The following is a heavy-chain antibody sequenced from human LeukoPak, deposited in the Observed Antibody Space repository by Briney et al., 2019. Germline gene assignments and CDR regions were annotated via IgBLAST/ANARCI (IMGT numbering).Heavy chain of an antibody. CDR3: AREIAVAGVMVDY. J-gene: IGHJ4*02. CDR2: INPNSGGT. V-gene: IGHV1-2*02. D-gene: IGHD6-19*01. Sequence: ASVKVSCKASGYTFTGYYMHWVRQAPGQGLEWMGWINPNSGGTNYAQKFQGRVTMTRDKSISTAYMELSRLRSDDTAVYYCAREIAVAGVMVDYWGQGTLVTVSS. CDR1: GYTFTGYY.